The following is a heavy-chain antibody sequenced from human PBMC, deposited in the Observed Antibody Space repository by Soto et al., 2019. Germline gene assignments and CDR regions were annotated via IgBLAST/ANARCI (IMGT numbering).Heavy chain of an antibody. CDR1: GGSISSGGYY. J-gene: IGHJ6*02. D-gene: IGHD2-2*02. CDR3: ARELGYCSSTSCYTVGMDV. V-gene: IGHV4-31*03. CDR2: IYYSGST. Sequence: SETLSLTCTVSGGSISSGGYYWSWIRQHPGKGLEWIGYIYYSGSTYYNPSLKSRVTISVDTSKNQFSLKLSSVTAADTAVYYCARELGYCSSTSCYTVGMDVWGQGTTVTVSS.